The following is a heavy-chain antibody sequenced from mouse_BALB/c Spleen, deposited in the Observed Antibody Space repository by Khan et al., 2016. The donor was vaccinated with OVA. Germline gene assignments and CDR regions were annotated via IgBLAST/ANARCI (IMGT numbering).Heavy chain of an antibody. CDR1: GYSITRDYA. J-gene: IGHJ4*01. V-gene: IGHV3-2*02. Sequence: EVQLQESGPGLVKPSQSLSLTCTVTGYSITRDYAWNWIRQFPGNKLEWMGYISYSGSTSYNPSLKSRISIARDTSKNQFFLQLNSVTTEDTATYYCARGNYYGYAMDYWGQGTSFTVSS. D-gene: IGHD1-1*01. CDR2: ISYSGST. CDR3: ARGNYYGYAMDY.